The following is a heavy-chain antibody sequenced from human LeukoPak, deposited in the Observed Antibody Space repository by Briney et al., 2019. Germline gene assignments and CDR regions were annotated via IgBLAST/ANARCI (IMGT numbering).Heavy chain of an antibody. D-gene: IGHD5-12*01. CDR2: IWYDGSNK. V-gene: IGHV3-33*01. CDR3: VRDRGGLRYFDY. Sequence: PGRSLRLSCAASRSTFSNHGMHWVRQAPGKGLEWVAVIWYDGSNKYYADSVKGRFTISRDNSKNTLYLQMNSLRAEDTAVYYCVRDRGGLRYFDYWGQGTLVTVSS. J-gene: IGHJ4*02. CDR1: RSTFSNHG.